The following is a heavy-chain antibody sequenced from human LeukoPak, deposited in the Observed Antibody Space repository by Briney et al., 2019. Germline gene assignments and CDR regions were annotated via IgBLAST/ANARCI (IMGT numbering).Heavy chain of an antibody. Sequence: ASVKVSCKVSGYTLTELSMHWVRQAPGKGLEWMGGFDPEDGETIYAQKFQGRVTMTEDTSTDTAYMELSSLRSEDTAVYYCATGPRRRYDFWSGYYEDYYYYMDVWGKGTTVTVSS. V-gene: IGHV1-24*01. CDR3: ATGPRRRYDFWSGYYEDYYYYMDV. J-gene: IGHJ6*03. CDR2: FDPEDGET. CDR1: GYTLTELS. D-gene: IGHD3-3*01.